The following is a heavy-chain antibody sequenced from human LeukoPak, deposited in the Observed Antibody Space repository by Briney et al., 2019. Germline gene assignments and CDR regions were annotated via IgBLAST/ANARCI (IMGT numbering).Heavy chain of an antibody. CDR3: AGGLVVPAAIRYYYFDY. J-gene: IGHJ4*02. D-gene: IGHD2-2*01. CDR1: GGTFSSYA. V-gene: IGHV1-69*04. Sequence: SVKVSCKASGGTFSSYAISWVRQAPGQGLEWMGRIIPILGIANYAQKFQGRVTITADKSTSTAYMELSSLRSEDTAVYYCAGGLVVPAAIRYYYFDYWGQGTLVTVSS. CDR2: IIPILGIA.